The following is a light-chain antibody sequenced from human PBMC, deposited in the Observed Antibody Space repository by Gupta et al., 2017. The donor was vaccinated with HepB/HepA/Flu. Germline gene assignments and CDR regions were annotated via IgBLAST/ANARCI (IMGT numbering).Light chain of an antibody. Sequence: SYALPQPPSVSVSPGQTARITCSGDALPKQYAYWYQQKPGQAPVLVIYKDSERPSGIPERFSGSSSGTTVTLTISGVQAEEEADYYCQSADSSGTVWVFGGGTKLTVL. CDR1: ALPKQY. V-gene: IGLV3-25*02. J-gene: IGLJ3*02. CDR2: KDS. CDR3: QSADSSGTVWV.